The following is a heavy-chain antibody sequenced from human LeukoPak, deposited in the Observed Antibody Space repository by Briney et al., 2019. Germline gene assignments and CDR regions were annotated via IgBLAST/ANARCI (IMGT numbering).Heavy chain of an antibody. CDR2: IYYSGST. CDR3: ARDLLGSGFDP. V-gene: IGHV4-59*01. J-gene: IGHJ5*02. D-gene: IGHD2/OR15-2a*01. CDR1: GGSISSYY. Sequence: SETLSLTCTVSGGSISSYYWSWIWQPPGKGLEWIGYIYYSGSTNYNPSLKSRVTISVDTSKNQFSLKLSSVTAADTAVYYCARDLLGSGFDPWGQGTLVTVSS.